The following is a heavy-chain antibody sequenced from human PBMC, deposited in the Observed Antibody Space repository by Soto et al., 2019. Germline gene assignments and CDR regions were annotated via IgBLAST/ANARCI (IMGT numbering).Heavy chain of an antibody. CDR3: AKGDCSGGSCYYNY. J-gene: IGHJ4*02. D-gene: IGHD2-15*01. CDR1: GFTFSSYG. Sequence: QVQLVESGGGVVQPGRSLRLSCAASGFTFSSYGMHWVRQAPGKGLEWVAVISYDGSNKYYADSVKGRFTISRDNSKNTLYLQMNSLRAEDTAVYYCAKGDCSGGSCYYNYWGQGTLVTVSS. CDR2: ISYDGSNK. V-gene: IGHV3-30*18.